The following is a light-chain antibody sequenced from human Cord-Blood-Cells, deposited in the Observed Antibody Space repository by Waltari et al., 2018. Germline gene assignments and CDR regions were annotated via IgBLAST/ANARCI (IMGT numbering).Light chain of an antibody. Sequence: QSALTQPPSASGSPGQSVTISCPGTSSDVGGYNYVSWYQQHPGKAPKLMIYEVSKRPSGVPDRFSGSKSGNTASLTVSGLQAEDEADYYCSSYAGSNHYVFGTGTKVTVL. J-gene: IGLJ1*01. CDR3: SSYAGSNHYV. CDR1: SSDVGGYNY. V-gene: IGLV2-8*01. CDR2: EVS.